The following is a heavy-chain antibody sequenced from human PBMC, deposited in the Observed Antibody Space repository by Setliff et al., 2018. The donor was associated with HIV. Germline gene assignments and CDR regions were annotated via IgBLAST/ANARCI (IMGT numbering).Heavy chain of an antibody. V-gene: IGHV1-18*01. J-gene: IGHJ6*03. CDR1: GYTFNRYG. CDR3: ARWVPYCTSTDCHRWLYYYMDV. CDR2: ISGYNGNA. Sequence: AASVKVSCKASGYTFNRYGISWVRQAPGQGLEWMGWISGYNGNANYAQKLRGRVSMTRNTSIGTAYMELSSLRSEDTAVYYCARWVPYCTSTDCHRWLYYYMDVWGKGTTVTVSS. D-gene: IGHD2-2*01.